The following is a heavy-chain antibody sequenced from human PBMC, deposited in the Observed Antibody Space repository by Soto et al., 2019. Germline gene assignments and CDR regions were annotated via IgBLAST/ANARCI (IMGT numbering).Heavy chain of an antibody. CDR3: ARVSGSGYDFWSGYYHGDY. Sequence: SGTLSLTCTVSGGSISSGDYYWSWIRQPPGKGLEWIGYIYYSGSTYYNPSLKSRVTISVDTSKNQFSLKLSSVTAADTAVYYCARVSGSGYDFWSGYYHGDYWGQGTLVTVSS. J-gene: IGHJ4*02. V-gene: IGHV4-30-4*01. CDR1: GGSISSGDYY. CDR2: IYYSGST. D-gene: IGHD3-3*01.